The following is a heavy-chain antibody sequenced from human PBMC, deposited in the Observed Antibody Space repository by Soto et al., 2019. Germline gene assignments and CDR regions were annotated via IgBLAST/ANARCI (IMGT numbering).Heavy chain of an antibody. V-gene: IGHV1-3*01. CDR2: INAANGYT. Sequence: CNTCGDTGTCHGIYSLCQAPGQRLEWMGWINAANGYTKYSPKFQGRVTITRDTSARTAYMELSSLRSEDTALYYCVTRHVSATGIDSFDPWGQGILLPVYS. J-gene: IGHJ5*02. CDR3: VTRHVSATGIDSFDP. CDR1: GDTGTCHG. D-gene: IGHD6-13*01.